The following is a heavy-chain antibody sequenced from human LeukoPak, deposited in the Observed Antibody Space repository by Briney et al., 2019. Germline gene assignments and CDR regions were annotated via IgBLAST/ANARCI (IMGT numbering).Heavy chain of an antibody. J-gene: IGHJ3*01. V-gene: IGHV3-43*02. CDR1: GFTFDDFA. Sequence: QPGGSLRLSCAASGFTFDDFAMHWVRQTPGKGLEWVSLISGDGATTIYADSMKGRITVSRDNKKNSLYLQLNSLRAEDTAFYYCAKDNYRLHGAFDLWGQGTMVTVSS. CDR3: AKDNYRLHGAFDL. D-gene: IGHD2-21*02. CDR2: ISGDGATT.